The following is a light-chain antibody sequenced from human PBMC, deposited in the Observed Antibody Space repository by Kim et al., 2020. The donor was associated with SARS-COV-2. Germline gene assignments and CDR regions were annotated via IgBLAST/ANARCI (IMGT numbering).Light chain of an antibody. V-gene: IGLV2-8*01. J-gene: IGLJ1*01. CDR3: SSDAGTNDLYV. CDR2: EVK. CDR1: SSDVGGNND. Sequence: QSVSISCSGTSSDVGGNNDVCWYQQHPGKAHELMFYEVKRRPSGVPDRFAGSKAGNAASVTVAGLQAEDEDDYYCSSDAGTNDLYVFGTGTKVTVL.